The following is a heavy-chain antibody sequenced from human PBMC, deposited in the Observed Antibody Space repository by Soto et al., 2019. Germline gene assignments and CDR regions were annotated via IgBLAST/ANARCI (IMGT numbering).Heavy chain of an antibody. D-gene: IGHD3-3*01. J-gene: IGHJ6*02. CDR1: GFTFSSYW. Sequence: HPGGSLRLSCAASGFTFSSYWMSWVRQAPGKGLEWVANIKQDGSEKYYVDSVKGRFTISRDNAKNSLYLQMNSLRAEDTAVYYCARLQTGITIFGVVIPPGNYYYYGMDVWGQGTTVTVSS. V-gene: IGHV3-7*05. CDR2: IKQDGSEK. CDR3: ARLQTGITIFGVVIPPGNYYYYGMDV.